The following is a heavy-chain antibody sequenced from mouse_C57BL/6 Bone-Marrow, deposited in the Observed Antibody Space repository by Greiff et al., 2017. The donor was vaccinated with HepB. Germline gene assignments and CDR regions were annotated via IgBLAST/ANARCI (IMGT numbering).Heavy chain of an antibody. CDR3: ARGGLPAWFAY. J-gene: IGHJ3*01. Sequence: EVKVEESGGGLVKPGGSLKLSCAASGFTFSSYAMSWVRQTPEKRLEWVATISDGGSYTYYPDNVKGRFTISRDNAKNNLYLQMSHLKSEDTAMYYCARGGLPAWFAYWGQGTLVTVSA. CDR2: ISDGGSYT. CDR1: GFTFSSYA. D-gene: IGHD2-4*01. V-gene: IGHV5-4*03.